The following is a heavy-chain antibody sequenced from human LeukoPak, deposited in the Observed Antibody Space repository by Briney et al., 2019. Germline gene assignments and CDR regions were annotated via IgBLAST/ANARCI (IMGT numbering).Heavy chain of an antibody. J-gene: IGHJ4*02. V-gene: IGHV3-20*04. CDR2: INWNGGST. D-gene: IGHD6-13*01. CDR3: ARARIAAPLLDY. CDR1: GFTFDDYE. Sequence: GGSLRLSCVASGFTFDDYEMSWVRQAPGKGLEWVSGINWNGGSTGYADSVKGRFTISRDNAKNSLYLQMNSLRVEDTAIYFCARARIAAPLLDYWGQGTLVTVSS.